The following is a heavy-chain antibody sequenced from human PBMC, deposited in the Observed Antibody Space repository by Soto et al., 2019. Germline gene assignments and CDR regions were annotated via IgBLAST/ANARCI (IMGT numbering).Heavy chain of an antibody. V-gene: IGHV4-34*01. CDR3: ARGVVTERCGGDCYYDWFDP. D-gene: IGHD2-21*02. CDR1: GGSFSGYY. CDR2: INHSGST. J-gene: IGHJ5*02. Sequence: SETLSLTCAVYGGSFSGYYWSWIRQPPGKGLEWIGEINHSGSTNYIPSLKSRVTISVDTSKNQFSLKLSSVTAADTAVYYCARGVVTERCGGDCYYDWFDPWGQGTLVTVSS.